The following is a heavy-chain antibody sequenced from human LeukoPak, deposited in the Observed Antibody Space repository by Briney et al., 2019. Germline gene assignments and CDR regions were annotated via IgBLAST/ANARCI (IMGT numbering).Heavy chain of an antibody. Sequence: WASVKVSCKVSGYTLTELSMHWVRQAPGKGLEWMGGFDPEDGETIYAQKFQGRVTMTEDTSTDTAYMELSSLRSEDTAVYYCATPSGSSGLSAFDIWGQGTMVTVSS. CDR3: ATPSGSSGLSAFDI. J-gene: IGHJ3*02. CDR2: FDPEDGET. V-gene: IGHV1-24*01. D-gene: IGHD1-26*01. CDR1: GYTLTELS.